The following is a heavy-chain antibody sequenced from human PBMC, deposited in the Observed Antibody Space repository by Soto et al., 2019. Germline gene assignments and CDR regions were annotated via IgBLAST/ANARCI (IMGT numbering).Heavy chain of an antibody. CDR2: IISIFGTA. CDR3: AIDRRWDYDFESAYCSAPTWFDP. Sequence: SVKVSCKASGGTFSSYAISWVRQAPGQGLEWMGGIISIFGTANYAQKFQGRVTITADESTSTAYMELSSLRSEDTAVYYCAIDRRWDYDFESAYCSAPTWFDPWGQGTLVTVSS. V-gene: IGHV1-69*13. J-gene: IGHJ5*02. D-gene: IGHD3-3*01. CDR1: GGTFSSYA.